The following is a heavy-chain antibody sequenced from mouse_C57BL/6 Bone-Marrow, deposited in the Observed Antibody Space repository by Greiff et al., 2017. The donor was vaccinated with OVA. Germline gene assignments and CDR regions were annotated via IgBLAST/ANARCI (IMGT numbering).Heavy chain of an antibody. J-gene: IGHJ2*01. CDR3: ARKVYYSNYGGYYFDY. CDR1: GYTFTSYW. Sequence: VQLQQPGAELVRPGSSVKLSCKASGYTFTSYWMHWVKQRPIQGLEWIGNIDPSDSETHYNQKFKDKATLTVDKSSSTAYMQLSSLTSEDSAVYYCARKVYYSNYGGYYFDYWGQGTTLTVSS. V-gene: IGHV1-52*01. D-gene: IGHD2-5*01. CDR2: IDPSDSET.